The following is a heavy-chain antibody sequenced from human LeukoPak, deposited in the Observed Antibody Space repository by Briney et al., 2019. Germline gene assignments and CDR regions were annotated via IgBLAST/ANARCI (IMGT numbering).Heavy chain of an antibody. Sequence: SETLSLTCSVSGGPIFSYYWSWIRQPAGKGLEGIGRIYTCGDTSYNPSLASRVTMSLDTSQKQFSLKLTSLTAADTAVYYCAREARDHNDGSGYYNDYWGQGTLVTVSS. CDR2: IYTCGDT. V-gene: IGHV4-4*07. D-gene: IGHD3-22*01. CDR1: GGPIFSYY. CDR3: AREARDHNDGSGYYNDY. J-gene: IGHJ4*02.